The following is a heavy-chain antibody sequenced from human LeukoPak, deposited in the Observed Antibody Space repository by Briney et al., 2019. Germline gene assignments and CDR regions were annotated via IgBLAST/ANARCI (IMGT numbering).Heavy chain of an antibody. Sequence: GRSLRLSCAASGFDFNNYVMHWVRQAPGKGLEWVAVISYDGSNIYYSDSVKGRFTISRDNSKNTLYLQMNSLRAEDTAVYYCAKDREYSGYDFFLPFDYWGQGTLVTVSS. J-gene: IGHJ4*02. CDR3: AKDREYSGYDFFLPFDY. V-gene: IGHV3-30-3*01. CDR2: ISYDGSNI. CDR1: GFDFNNYV. D-gene: IGHD5-12*01.